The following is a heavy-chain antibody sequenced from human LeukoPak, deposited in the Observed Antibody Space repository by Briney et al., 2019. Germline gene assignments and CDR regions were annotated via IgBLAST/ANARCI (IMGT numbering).Heavy chain of an antibody. D-gene: IGHD3-10*01. CDR3: ARLRNYYGSGEEYFDF. Sequence: SMRVSCKASGGTFNSYAFSWVRQAPGQGLEWMGRIIPLLDITNYAQKFQGRVTISADKSTRTVYMELTSLTSDDTAVYYCARLRNYYGSGEEYFDFWGQGTLVTVSS. CDR1: GGTFNSYA. V-gene: IGHV1-69*04. J-gene: IGHJ4*02. CDR2: IIPLLDIT.